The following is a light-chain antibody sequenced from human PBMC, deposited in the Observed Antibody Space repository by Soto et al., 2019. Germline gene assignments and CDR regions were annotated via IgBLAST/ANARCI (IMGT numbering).Light chain of an antibody. CDR2: GAS. CDR1: QSLTSY. Sequence: EIVMTQSPATLSVSPGERAALSCRASQSLTSYLAWFQQKPGQAPSLLIYGASTRATGIPDRCSGSGSGTEFTLTINSLQSEDCAVYFCQQYYGWPLTFGGGTKVGSK. CDR3: QQYYGWPLT. V-gene: IGKV3-15*01. J-gene: IGKJ4*01.